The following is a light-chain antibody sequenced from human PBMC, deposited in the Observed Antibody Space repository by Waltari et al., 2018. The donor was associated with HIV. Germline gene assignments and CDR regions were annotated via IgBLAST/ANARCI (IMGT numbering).Light chain of an antibody. V-gene: IGKV1-33*01. CDR2: DGA. Sequence: DITMIQSPSSHSARFGDTVTITCRASQDIKKNINWFLQKPGRAPTLLNYDGAKLEHGVPPTFSGSGSTTDFSLTIANLQTVDSGTYYCLQYHLIPYTLGQGTTVEI. CDR1: QDIKKN. CDR3: LQYHLIPYT. J-gene: IGKJ2*01.